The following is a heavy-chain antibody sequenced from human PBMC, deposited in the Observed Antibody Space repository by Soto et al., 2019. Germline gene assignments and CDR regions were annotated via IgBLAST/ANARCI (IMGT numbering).Heavy chain of an antibody. CDR3: ARGRSDSSHYSYYMDV. V-gene: IGHV3-33*01. Sequence: GGSLRLSCAASGFTFSTYDMHLVRQAPGKGLEWVAVIWYDGSNKYYADSVKGRFTISRDNSKNTLYLQMNGLRVEDTAVYYCARGRSDSSHYSYYMDVWGKGTTVTVSS. CDR2: IWYDGSNK. J-gene: IGHJ6*03. CDR1: GFTFSTYD. D-gene: IGHD6-13*01.